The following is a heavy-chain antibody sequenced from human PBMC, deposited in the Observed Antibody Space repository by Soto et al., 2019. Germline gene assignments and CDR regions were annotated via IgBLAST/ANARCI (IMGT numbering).Heavy chain of an antibody. D-gene: IGHD5-12*01. CDR2: INHRGST. CDR1: GGSISPYY. V-gene: IGHV4-34*01. CDR3: ARVGYTSGHGFDY. J-gene: IGHJ4*02. Sequence: SETLSLTCAVYGGSISPYYWSWIRQPPGKGLEWIGDINHRGSTNYSPSLKSRLSISVDTSQNQFSLNLTSVTAADTAVYYCARVGYTSGHGFDYWGQGTLVTVSS.